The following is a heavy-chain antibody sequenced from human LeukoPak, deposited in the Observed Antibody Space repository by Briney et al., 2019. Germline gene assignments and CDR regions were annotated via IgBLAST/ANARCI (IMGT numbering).Heavy chain of an antibody. CDR2: IIPIFGTA. D-gene: IGHD3-10*01. CDR1: GGTFSSYA. V-gene: IGHV1-69*05. Sequence: ASVKVSCKASGGTFSSYAISWARQAPGQGLEWMGGIIPIFGTANYAQKFQGRVTITTDESTSTAYMELSSLRSEDTAVYYCALTYGSGSYYYYYYMDVWGKGTTVTVSS. J-gene: IGHJ6*03. CDR3: ALTYGSGSYYYYYYMDV.